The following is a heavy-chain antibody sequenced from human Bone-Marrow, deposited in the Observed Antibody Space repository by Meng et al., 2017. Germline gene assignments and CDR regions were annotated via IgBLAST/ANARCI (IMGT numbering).Heavy chain of an antibody. J-gene: IGHJ4*02. CDR1: CGSCSDYS. CDR2: INHSGST. V-gene: IGHV4-34*01. D-gene: IGHD4-11*01. CDR3: ARGPTTMAHDFDY. Sequence: VQIPQSGVGFVKPSGPLCLTYVFSCGSCSDYSWSWIRQPPGKGLAWLGEINHSGSTNYHPSLESRATISVDTSQNNLSLKLSSVTAADSAVYYCARGPTTMAHDFDYWGQGTLVTVSS.